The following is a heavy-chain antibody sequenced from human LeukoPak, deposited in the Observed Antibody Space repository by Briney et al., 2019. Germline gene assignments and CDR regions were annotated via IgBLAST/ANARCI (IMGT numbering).Heavy chain of an antibody. CDR3: ARVVVAANQYPDY. V-gene: IGHV4-59*01. Sequence: SETLSLTCTVSGGSISSYYWSWIRQPPGKGLEWIGYIYYSGSTNYDPSLKSRVTISVDTSKNQFSLKLSSVTAADTAVYYCARVVVAANQYPDYWGQGTLVTVSS. CDR2: IYYSGST. D-gene: IGHD2-15*01. J-gene: IGHJ4*02. CDR1: GGSISSYY.